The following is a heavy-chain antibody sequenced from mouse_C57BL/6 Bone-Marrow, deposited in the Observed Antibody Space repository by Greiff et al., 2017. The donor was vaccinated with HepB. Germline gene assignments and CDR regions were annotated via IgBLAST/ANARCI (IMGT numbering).Heavy chain of an antibody. D-gene: IGHD2-3*01. CDR3: GAWGGYSFAY. CDR2: IDPANGNT. Sequence: EVQLQQSVAELVRPGASVKLSCTASGFTIKNNYMHWVKQRPEQGLEWIGRIDPANGNTKYAPKFQGKATITADTSSNTAYLQLSSLTSEDTAIYYCGAWGGYSFAYWGQGTLVTVSA. V-gene: IGHV14-3*01. J-gene: IGHJ3*01. CDR1: GFTIKNNY.